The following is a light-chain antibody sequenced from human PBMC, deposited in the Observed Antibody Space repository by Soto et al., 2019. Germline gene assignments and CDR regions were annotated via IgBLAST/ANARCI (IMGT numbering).Light chain of an antibody. J-gene: IGKJ4*01. V-gene: IGKV3-20*01. CDR1: QSVRSTF. CDR3: QQYGSSPLT. CDR2: AAS. Sequence: EIVLTQSPGTLSLSPGERATLSCRASQSVRSTFLAWYQQKPGQAPRLLIYAASSRATGIPARFSGSGSGTDFSLTISRLEPEDFAVYYCQQYGSSPLTFGGGTKVDIK.